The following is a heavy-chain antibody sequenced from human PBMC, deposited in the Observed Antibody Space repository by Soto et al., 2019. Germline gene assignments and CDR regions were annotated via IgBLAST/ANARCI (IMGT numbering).Heavy chain of an antibody. CDR1: GGSISSGGYY. J-gene: IGHJ5*02. V-gene: IGHV4-31*03. CDR2: IYNSGST. CDR3: ARGRAALFWSGRRDNWFDP. D-gene: IGHD3-3*01. Sequence: SETLSLTCTVSGGSISSGGYYWGWIRQHPGRGLEWIGYIYNSGSTNYNPSLKSRVTISLDTSKNQFSLKLSSVTAADTAVYYCARGRAALFWSGRRDNWFDPWGQGTLVTVSS.